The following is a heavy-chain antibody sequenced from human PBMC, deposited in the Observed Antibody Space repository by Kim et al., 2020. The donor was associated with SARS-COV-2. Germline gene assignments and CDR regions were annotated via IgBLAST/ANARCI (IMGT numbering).Heavy chain of an antibody. CDR3: ARDGYGDSYYYYGMDV. D-gene: IGHD4-17*01. CDR1: GFTFSSYE. V-gene: IGHV3-48*03. CDR2: ISSSGSTI. J-gene: IGHJ6*02. Sequence: GSLRLSCAASGFTFSSYEMNWVRQAPGKGLEWVSYISSSGSTIYYADSVKGRFTISRDNAKNSLYLQMNSLRAEDTAVYYCARDGYGDSYYYYGMDVWGQGTTVTVSS.